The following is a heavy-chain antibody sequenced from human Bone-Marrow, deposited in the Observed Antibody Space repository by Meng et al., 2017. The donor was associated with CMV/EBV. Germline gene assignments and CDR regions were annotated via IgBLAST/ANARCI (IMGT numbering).Heavy chain of an antibody. CDR3: AGGIVVTTN. J-gene: IGHJ4*02. CDR2: ISSSSTYI. D-gene: IGHD2-15*01. V-gene: IGHV3-21*01. CDR1: GFIFSSYS. Sequence: LSLTCAVSGFIFSSYSMNWVRQAPGKGLEWVSSISSSSTYISYADSVKGRFTISRDNTKNSLYLQMNSLRAEDTAVYYCAGGIVVTTNWGQGTLVTVSS.